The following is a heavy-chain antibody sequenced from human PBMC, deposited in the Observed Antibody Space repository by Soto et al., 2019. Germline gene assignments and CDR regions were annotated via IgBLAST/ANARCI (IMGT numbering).Heavy chain of an antibody. J-gene: IGHJ6*02. CDR3: ARGVTGGSWVYYYYGMDV. CDR2: INPNSGGT. V-gene: IGHV1-2*04. CDR1: GYTFTGYY. D-gene: IGHD1-26*01. Sequence: ASVKVSCKASGYTFTGYYMHWVRQAPGQGLEWMGWINPNSGGTNYAQKFQGWVTMIRDTSISTAYMELSRLRSDDTAVYYCARGVTGGSWVYYYYGMDVWGQGTTVTVSS.